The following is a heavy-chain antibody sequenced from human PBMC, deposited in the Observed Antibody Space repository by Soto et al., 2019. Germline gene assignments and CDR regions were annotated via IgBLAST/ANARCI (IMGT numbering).Heavy chain of an antibody. J-gene: IGHJ4*02. CDR3: AHGGYGSGIRGFDS. D-gene: IGHD3-10*01. CDR1: GFSLSTSGVG. Sequence: QITLKESGPTLVKPTQTLTLTCTFSGFSLSTSGVGVAWIRQPPGKALEWLALIYWDDDKRYSPSLKSRLTITKDTSKNQVVLPMTNMDPVDTATYYCAHGGYGSGIRGFDSWGQGTLVTVSS. V-gene: IGHV2-5*02. CDR2: IYWDDDK.